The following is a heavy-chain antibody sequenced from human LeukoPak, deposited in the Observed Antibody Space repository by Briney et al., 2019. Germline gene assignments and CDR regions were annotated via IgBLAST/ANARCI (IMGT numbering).Heavy chain of an antibody. D-gene: IGHD6-19*01. CDR2: IKQDGSDK. J-gene: IGHJ4*02. CDR3: ARKGRQWLATGYYFDY. CDR1: GFTFSSYW. V-gene: IGHV3-7*01. Sequence: GGSLRLSCAASGFTFSSYWMSWVRQAPGKGLEWVANIKQDGSDKHYVDSVKGRFTISRDNAKNSLYLQMNSLRVEDTAVYYCARKGRQWLATGYYFDYWGQGTLVTVSS.